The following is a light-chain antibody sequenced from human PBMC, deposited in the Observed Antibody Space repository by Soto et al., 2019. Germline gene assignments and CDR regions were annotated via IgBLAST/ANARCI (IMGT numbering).Light chain of an antibody. Sequence: QSVLTQPPSASGSPGQSVTISCTGTSSDIGAYNYVSWFQQHPGEAPKLIISEVNKWPSGVPDRFSGSKSGNTASLTVSGLQAEDEADYYCTSYGGRDNLMFGGGTKLTVL. J-gene: IGLJ3*02. CDR3: TSYGGRDNLM. CDR1: SSDIGAYNY. V-gene: IGLV2-8*01. CDR2: EVN.